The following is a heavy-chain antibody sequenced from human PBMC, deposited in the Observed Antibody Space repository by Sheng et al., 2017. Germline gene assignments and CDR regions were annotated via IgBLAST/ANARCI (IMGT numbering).Heavy chain of an antibody. CDR1: GFTFSSYA. Sequence: EVQLLESGGGLVQPGGSLRLSCAASGFTFSSYAMSWVRQAPGKGLEWVSAISGSGGSTYYADSVKGRFTISRDNSKNTLYRQMNSLRAEDTAVYYCAKGGTDLYYYYYYGMDVWCQGTTVTVSS. D-gene: IGHD1-26*01. J-gene: IGHJ6*02. CDR3: AKGGTDLYYYYYYGMDV. CDR2: ISGSGGST. V-gene: IGHV3-23*01.